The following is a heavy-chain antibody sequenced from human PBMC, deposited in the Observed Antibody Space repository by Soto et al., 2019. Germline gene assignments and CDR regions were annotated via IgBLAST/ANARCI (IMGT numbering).Heavy chain of an antibody. J-gene: IGHJ3*02. CDR3: ARLDYYDSSGYLSPYAFDI. D-gene: IGHD3-22*01. CDR1: GYTFTSYY. CDR2: INPSGGST. V-gene: IGHV1-46*01. Sequence: ASVKVSCKASGYTFTSYYMPWVRQAPGQGLEWMGIINPSGGSTSYAQKFQGRVTMTRDTSTSTVYMELRRLRSEDTAVYYCARLDYYDSSGYLSPYAFDIWGQGTMVTVSS.